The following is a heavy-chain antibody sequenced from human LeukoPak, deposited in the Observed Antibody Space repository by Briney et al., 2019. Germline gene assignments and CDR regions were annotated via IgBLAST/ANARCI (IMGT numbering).Heavy chain of an antibody. D-gene: IGHD3-22*01. J-gene: IGHJ3*02. V-gene: IGHV3-53*01. CDR1: GFTVSSNY. Sequence: PGGSLRLSCAASGFTVSSNYMSWVRQAPGKGLEWVSVIYSGGSTYYADSVKGRFTISRDNSKNTLYLQMNSLRAEDTAVYYCARDMSLYYYDSSGYNDAFDIWGQGTIVTVSS. CDR2: IYSGGST. CDR3: ARDMSLYYYDSSGYNDAFDI.